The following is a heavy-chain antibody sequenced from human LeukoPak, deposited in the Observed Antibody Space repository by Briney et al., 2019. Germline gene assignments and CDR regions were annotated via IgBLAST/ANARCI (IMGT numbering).Heavy chain of an antibody. CDR3: ARDLGYCTNGVPRCGMDV. D-gene: IGHD2-8*01. V-gene: IGHV4-30-4*01. CDR1: GGSISSGDYY. Sequence: PSETLSLTCTVSGGSISSGDYYWSWIRQPPAEGLEWIGYIYYSGSTYYNPSLKSRVTISVDTSKNQFSLKLSSVTAADTAVYYCARDLGYCTNGVPRCGMDVWGQGTTVTVSS. J-gene: IGHJ6*02. CDR2: IYYSGST.